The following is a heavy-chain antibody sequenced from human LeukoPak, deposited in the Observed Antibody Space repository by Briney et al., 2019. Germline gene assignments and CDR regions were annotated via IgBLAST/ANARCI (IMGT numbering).Heavy chain of an antibody. V-gene: IGHV1-18*01. CDR1: GYTFTSYG. CDR3: ARDRITIFGVAANDY. J-gene: IGHJ4*02. D-gene: IGHD3-3*01. CDR2: ISAYNGNT. Sequence: ASVKVSCKASGYTFTSYGISWVRQAPGQGLEWMGWISAYNGNTNYAQKLQGRVTMTTDTSTSTAYMELRSLRSDDTAVYYYARDRITIFGVAANDYWGQGTLVAVSS.